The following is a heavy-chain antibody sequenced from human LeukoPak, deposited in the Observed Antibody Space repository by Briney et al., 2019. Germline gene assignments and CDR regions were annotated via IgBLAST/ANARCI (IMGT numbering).Heavy chain of an antibody. CDR1: GGSISSSSYY. CDR3: ARSRVGWFDP. V-gene: IGHV4-39*07. J-gene: IGHJ5*02. CDR2: IYYSGST. Sequence: PSETLSLTCTVSGGSISSSSYYWGWIRQPPGKGLEWIGSIYYSGSTYYNPSLKSRVTISVDRSKNQFSLKLSSVTAADTAVYYCARSRVGWFDPWGQGVLVTVSS.